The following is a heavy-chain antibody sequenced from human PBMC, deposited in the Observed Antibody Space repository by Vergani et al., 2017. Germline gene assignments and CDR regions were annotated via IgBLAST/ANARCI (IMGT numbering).Heavy chain of an antibody. CDR3: AREYSSSSGHYRYFDL. CDR2: TYTSGST. CDR1: GGSISSGSYY. Sequence: QVQLQESGPGLVKPSQTLSLTCTVFGGSISSGSYYWSWIRQPAGKGLEWIGRTYTSGSTNYNPSLKSRVTMSVDTSKNQFSLKLSSVTAADTAVYCCAREYSSSSGHYRYFDLWGRGTLVTVSS. V-gene: IGHV4-61*02. D-gene: IGHD6-6*01. J-gene: IGHJ2*01.